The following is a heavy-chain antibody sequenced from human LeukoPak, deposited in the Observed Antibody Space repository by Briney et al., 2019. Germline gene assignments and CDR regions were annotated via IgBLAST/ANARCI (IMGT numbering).Heavy chain of an antibody. V-gene: IGHV4-31*03. J-gene: IGHJ6*02. CDR1: GGSISSGGYY. D-gene: IGHD6-19*01. CDR2: IYYSGST. CDR3: ARDRGRIAVAGFGYYYYGMDV. Sequence: PSETLSLTCTVSGGSISSGGYYWSWIRQHPGKGREWIGYIYYSGSTYYNPSLKSRVTISVDTSKNQFSLKLSSVTAADTAVYYCARDRGRIAVAGFGYYYYGMDVWGQGTTVTVSS.